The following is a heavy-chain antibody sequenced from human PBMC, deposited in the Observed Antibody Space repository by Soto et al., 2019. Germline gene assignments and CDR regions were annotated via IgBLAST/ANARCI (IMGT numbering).Heavy chain of an antibody. V-gene: IGHV1-18*01. J-gene: IGHJ4*02. CDR3: ARGRYGDY. CDR1: GYAFTTYG. D-gene: IGHD1-1*01. CDR2: ISAHNGNT. Sequence: QVHLVQSGAEVKKPGASVKVSCKGSGYAFTTYGITWVRQAPGQGLEWMGWISAHNGNTNYAQKRQGRVTVTRDTSTSTAYMELRSLSSDATAVYYCARGRYGDYWGQGALVTVSS.